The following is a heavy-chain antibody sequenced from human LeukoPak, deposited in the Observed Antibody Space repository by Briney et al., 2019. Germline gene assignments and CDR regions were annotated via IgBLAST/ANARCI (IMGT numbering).Heavy chain of an antibody. CDR1: GYTFTGYY. CDR3: ARDRIVRYSGSYGAFDI. CDR2: INPNSGGT. J-gene: IGHJ3*02. Sequence: ASVKVSCKASGYTFTGYYMHWVRQAPGQGLEWMGWINPNSGGTNYAQKFQGRVTMTRDTSISTAYMELSRLRSDDTAVYYCARDRIVRYSGSYGAFDIWGQGTMVTVSS. V-gene: IGHV1-2*02. D-gene: IGHD1-26*01.